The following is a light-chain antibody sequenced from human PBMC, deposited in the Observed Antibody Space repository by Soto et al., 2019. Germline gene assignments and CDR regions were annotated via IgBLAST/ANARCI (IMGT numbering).Light chain of an antibody. CDR1: QSISNW. Sequence: QMSQSPSTLSASVGDRVTITCRASQSISNWLAWYQQKPGKAPKLLIYKASTLQSGVPSRFSGSGSGTEFTLTISSLQPDDFATYYCQQYSNYYTFGQGTNLEI. V-gene: IGKV1-5*03. CDR2: KAS. J-gene: IGKJ2*01. CDR3: QQYSNYYT.